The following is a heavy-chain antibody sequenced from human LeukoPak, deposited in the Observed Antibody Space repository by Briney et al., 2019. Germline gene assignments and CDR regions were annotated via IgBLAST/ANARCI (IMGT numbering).Heavy chain of an antibody. CDR2: INSDGSST. V-gene: IGHV3-74*01. CDR1: RFTLSSYL. J-gene: IGHJ4*02. CDR3: ATLSLGLGSNRIDY. Sequence: GGSLRLSCAASRFTLSSYLMHWVRQAPGKGLVWVSRINSDGSSTSYADSVKGRFTISRDNAKNTLYLQMNSLRAEDTAVYYCATLSLGLGSNRIDYWGQGTLVTVSS. D-gene: IGHD4-23*01.